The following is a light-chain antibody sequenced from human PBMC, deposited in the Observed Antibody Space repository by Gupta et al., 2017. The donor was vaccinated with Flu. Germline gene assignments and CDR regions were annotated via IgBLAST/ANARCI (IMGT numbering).Light chain of an antibody. CDR3: QQRSNWPPYT. V-gene: IGKV3-11*01. J-gene: IGKJ2*01. CDR1: QSVSNY. CDR2: DAS. Sequence: ATLSLSPGERATLSCRASQSVSNYLAWYQQKPGQAPRLLMYDASNRATGIPARFSGSGSGTDFTLTISSLEPEDFAVYYCQQRSNWPPYTFGQGTKLEIK.